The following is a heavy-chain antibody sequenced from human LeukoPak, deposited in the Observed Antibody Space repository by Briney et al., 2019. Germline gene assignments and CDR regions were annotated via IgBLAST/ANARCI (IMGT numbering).Heavy chain of an antibody. CDR1: GFTFSNYA. CDR2: ISYDGSNK. D-gene: IGHD1-26*01. Sequence: GGSLRLSCAASGFTFSNYAMHWVRQAPGKGLEWVAVISYDGSNKYYADSVKGRFTISRDNSKNTLYLQMNSLRAEDTAVYYCTRDGSGSYYGSGPTGDDYWGQGTLVTVSS. J-gene: IGHJ4*02. V-gene: IGHV3-30*04. CDR3: TRDGSGSYYGSGPTGDDY.